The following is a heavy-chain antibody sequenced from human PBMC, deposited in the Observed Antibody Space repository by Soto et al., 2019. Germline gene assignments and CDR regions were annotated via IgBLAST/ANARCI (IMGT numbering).Heavy chain of an antibody. V-gene: IGHV3-15*07. CDR2: IKSKSDGGTT. CDR1: GITFSKAW. D-gene: IGHD2-2*01. Sequence: EVQLVESGGGLVKPGGSLRLSCAASGITFSKAWMNWVRQAPGKGLEWVGRIKSKSDGGTTDYAAPVNGRFTISRDESKNTLYLHINSLKTEDTAVYYCTTYCSSTSCDSYYYHTMDVWGQGTTVTVSS. CDR3: TTYCSSTSCDSYYYHTMDV. J-gene: IGHJ6*02.